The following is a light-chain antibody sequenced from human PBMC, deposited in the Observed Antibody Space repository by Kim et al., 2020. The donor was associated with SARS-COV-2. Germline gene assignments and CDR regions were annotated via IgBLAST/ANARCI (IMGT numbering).Light chain of an antibody. Sequence: QSALTQPASVSGSPGQSITISCTGTSSDVGGYNYVSWYQQHPGKAPKLMIHDVSNRPSGVSIRFSGSKSGNAASLTISGLQAEDEADYYCSSYTSSSTLLFGGGTQLTVL. V-gene: IGLV2-14*03. CDR3: SSYTSSSTLL. CDR1: SSDVGGYNY. CDR2: DVS. J-gene: IGLJ2*01.